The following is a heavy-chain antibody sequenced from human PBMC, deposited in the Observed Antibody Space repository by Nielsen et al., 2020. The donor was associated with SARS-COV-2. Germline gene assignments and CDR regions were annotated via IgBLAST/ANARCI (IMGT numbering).Heavy chain of an antibody. V-gene: IGHV1-2*06. D-gene: IGHD3/OR15-3a*01. CDR1: GYTFTDHY. CDR3: ARARGTIFGLVMSYGMDV. J-gene: IGHJ6*02. Sequence: ASVTVSCKASGYTFTDHYIHWVRQAPGQGLEWPGRTNPYSGGTNYAQQFQGTVTMTRDASISTVYMELTSDDTAVYYCARARGTIFGLVMSYGMDVWGQGTTVAVSS. CDR2: TNPYSGGT.